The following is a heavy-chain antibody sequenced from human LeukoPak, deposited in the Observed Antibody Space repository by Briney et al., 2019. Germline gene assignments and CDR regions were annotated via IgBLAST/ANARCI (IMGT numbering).Heavy chain of an antibody. V-gene: IGHV3-30*02. D-gene: IGHD4-17*01. Sequence: GGSLRLSCAASGFTFNNYGMHWVRQAPGKGQERVAFVRSDGVDKYYADSVKGRLTISRDNSKNTLFLQMNSLRAEDTAVYFCAKRIGDSFFDCWGQGTLVTVSS. CDR1: GFTFNNYG. CDR3: AKRIGDSFFDC. CDR2: VRSDGVDK. J-gene: IGHJ4*02.